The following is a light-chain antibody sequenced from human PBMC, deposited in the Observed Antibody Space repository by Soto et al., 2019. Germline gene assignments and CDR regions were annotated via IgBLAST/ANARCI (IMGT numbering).Light chain of an antibody. Sequence: DIQVTQSPSTLSASVGDRVTITCRASQSISSWLAWYQQKPGKAPKLLIYKASSLESGVPSMFSGSGSGTEFTLTICSLQPGDFATYYCQQYNSYWTFGKGTKVESK. J-gene: IGKJ1*01. CDR1: QSISSW. CDR2: KAS. V-gene: IGKV1-5*03. CDR3: QQYNSYWT.